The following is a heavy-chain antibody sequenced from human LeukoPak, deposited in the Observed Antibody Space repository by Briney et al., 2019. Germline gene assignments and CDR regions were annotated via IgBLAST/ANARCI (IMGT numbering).Heavy chain of an antibody. CDR2: ISSSSSTI. J-gene: IGHJ4*02. CDR3: ARDPCSSTSCYAAFDC. Sequence: GGSLRLSCAASGFTFSSYSMNWVRQAPGKGLEWVSYISSSSSTIYYADSVKGRFTISRDNAKNSLYLQMNSLRAEDTAVYYCARDPCSSTSCYAAFDCWGQGTLVTVSS. D-gene: IGHD2-2*01. CDR1: GFTFSSYS. V-gene: IGHV3-48*01.